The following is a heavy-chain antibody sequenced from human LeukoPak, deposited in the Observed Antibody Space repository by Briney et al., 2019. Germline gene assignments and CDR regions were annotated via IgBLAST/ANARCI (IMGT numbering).Heavy chain of an antibody. CDR3: AKDLYSTFSIYGSGSDAFDI. Sequence: GGSLRLSCTASGFTFSDYYMSWIRQTPGKGLEWLSYISTRDNTIQYADSVKGRFTISRDNSKNTLYLQMNSLRAEDTAIYYCAKDLYSTFSIYGSGSDAFDIWGQGTMVTVSS. V-gene: IGHV3-11*01. CDR1: GFTFSDYY. D-gene: IGHD3-10*01. J-gene: IGHJ3*02. CDR2: ISTRDNTI.